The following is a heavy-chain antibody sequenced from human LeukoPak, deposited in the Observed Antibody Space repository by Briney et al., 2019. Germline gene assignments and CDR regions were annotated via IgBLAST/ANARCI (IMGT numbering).Heavy chain of an antibody. CDR3: ARDLFRQWLTPGDY. Sequence: PGGSLRLSCAASGFTFSSYSMNWVRHAPGKGLEWVSGINWNGGSTGYADSVKGRFTISRDNAKNSLYLQMNSLRAEDTALYYCARDLFRQWLTPGDYWGQGTLVTVSS. V-gene: IGHV3-20*04. CDR1: GFTFSSYS. CDR2: INWNGGST. J-gene: IGHJ4*02. D-gene: IGHD6-19*01.